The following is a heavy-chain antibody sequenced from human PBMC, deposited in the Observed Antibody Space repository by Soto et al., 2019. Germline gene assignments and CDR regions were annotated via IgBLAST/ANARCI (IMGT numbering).Heavy chain of an antibody. V-gene: IGHV3-33*01. J-gene: IGHJ5*02. CDR2: IWYDGTNK. CDR1: GFTFSNYG. CDR3: ARDTAVFGLGSPNWFDP. Sequence: GGSLRLSCAASGFTFSNYGMHWVRQAPGKGLEWVATIWYDGTNKYYGDSVKGRFTISRDNSKKTLYLQVNSLRAEDTAVYYCARDTAVFGLGSPNWFDPWGQGTLVTVSS. D-gene: IGHD3-3*01.